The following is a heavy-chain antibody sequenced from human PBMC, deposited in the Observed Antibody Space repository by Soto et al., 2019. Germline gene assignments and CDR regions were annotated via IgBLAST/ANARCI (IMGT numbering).Heavy chain of an antibody. J-gene: IGHJ4*02. CDR2: INTLSGDT. D-gene: IGHD3-3*02. V-gene: IGHV1-2*02. Sequence: QVQLVQSGAEVKKPGASVKVSCRASGYTFSGYYMHWVRQAPGQGLEWMGWINTLSGDTSFPQKFQGRLAMTRDTSIDTAFMEVSRLTSDDTAIYYCARSLLKVILPLGYWGQGTLVSVSS. CDR3: ARSLLKVILPLGY. CDR1: GYTFSGYY.